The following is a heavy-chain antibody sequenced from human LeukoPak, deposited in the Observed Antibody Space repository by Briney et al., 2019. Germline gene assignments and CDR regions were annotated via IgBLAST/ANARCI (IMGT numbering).Heavy chain of an antibody. CDR2: IRYTSET. Sequence: GGSLRLSCAASGFILSQYGFNWVRQAPGKGLEWVSHIRYTSETFYADSVEGRFTISRDHARNSLYLQMNNLRGEDTAVYYCAGWGDSGYDHSWGQGTLVTVSS. J-gene: IGHJ4*02. CDR3: AGWGDSGYDHS. CDR1: GFILSQYG. D-gene: IGHD5-12*01. V-gene: IGHV3-48*01.